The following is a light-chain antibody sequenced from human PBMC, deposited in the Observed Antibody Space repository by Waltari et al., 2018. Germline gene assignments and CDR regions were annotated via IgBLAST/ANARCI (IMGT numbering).Light chain of an antibody. CDR2: DAS. V-gene: IGKV3-11*01. CDR3: QQRSNWPIT. CDR1: QGVSSF. Sequence: EIVLTQSPATLSLSPGEGAILSCRASQGVSSFLAWYQHKPGQAPRLLIYDASNRATGIPARFSGSGSETDFTLTISSLEPEDFAVYYCQQRSNWPITFGQGTRLEIK. J-gene: IGKJ5*01.